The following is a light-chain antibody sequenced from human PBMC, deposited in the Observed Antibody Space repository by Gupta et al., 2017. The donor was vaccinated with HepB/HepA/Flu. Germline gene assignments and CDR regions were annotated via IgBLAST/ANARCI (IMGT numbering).Light chain of an antibody. CDR1: SSDVGGYNY. J-gene: IGLJ3*02. V-gene: IGLV2-11*01. CDR2: DVS. CDR3: CSYAGSDTWV. Sequence: SALTQPRSVSGSPGQPVTISCTGTSSDVGGYNYVSWYQQHPGKAPKLMIYDVSKRPSGVPGRFSGSKSGNTASLTISGHEAEEEADYYYCSYAGSDTWVFGGGTKLTVL.